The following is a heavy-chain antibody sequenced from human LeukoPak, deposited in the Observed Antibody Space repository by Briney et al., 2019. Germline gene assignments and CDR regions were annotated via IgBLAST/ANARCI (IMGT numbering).Heavy chain of an antibody. D-gene: IGHD3-3*01. V-gene: IGHV3-7*01. CDR2: IKQDGSEK. Sequence: GGSLRLSCAASGFNFSTYWMSWVRQAPGKGLEWVANIKQDGSEKYYVDSVKGRFTISRDNAKNSLYLQMNSLRAEDTAVYYCARDGDDYYFDYWGQGTLVTVSS. CDR1: GFNFSTYW. J-gene: IGHJ4*02. CDR3: ARDGDDYYFDY.